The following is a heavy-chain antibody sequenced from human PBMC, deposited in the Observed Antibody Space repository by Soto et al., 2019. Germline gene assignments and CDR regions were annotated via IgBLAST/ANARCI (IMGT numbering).Heavy chain of an antibody. CDR3: ARDGDYYDRAAFDI. Sequence: EVQLVESGGGLVQPGGSLRLSCAASGFTFRTQWMSWVRQAPGKGLEWVANIKEDGSDKYYVDSVKGRFTISRDNAKNSLYLQMNSLRAEDTAVYYCARDGDYYDRAAFDIWGQGTMVTVSS. V-gene: IGHV3-7*01. CDR2: IKEDGSDK. D-gene: IGHD3-22*01. CDR1: GFTFRTQW. J-gene: IGHJ3*02.